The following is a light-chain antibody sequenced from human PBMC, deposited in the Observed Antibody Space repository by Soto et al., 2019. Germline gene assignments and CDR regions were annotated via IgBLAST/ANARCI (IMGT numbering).Light chain of an antibody. CDR3: QQLKTYPFP. CDR2: DAS. V-gene: IGKV1-13*02. J-gene: IGKJ5*01. CDR1: QGISSA. Sequence: AIQLTQSPSSLSASVGDRVSITFRASQGISSALAWYQHKPGKAPKILIYDASSLQSGVPSRFSGSESGTECTLTISSLQPEDFATSYCQQLKTYPFPFGQGTRLEIK.